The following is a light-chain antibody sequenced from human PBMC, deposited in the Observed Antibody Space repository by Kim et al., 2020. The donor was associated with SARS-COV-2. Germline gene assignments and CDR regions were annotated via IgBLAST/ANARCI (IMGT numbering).Light chain of an antibody. Sequence: RVNITCTGRSSNIGAGYDVHWYQQLPGTAPKLRIYGNSNRPSGVPDRFSGSKSGTSASLAITGLQAEDEADYYCQSYDSSLSGSGVFETGTKVTVL. J-gene: IGLJ1*01. CDR1: SSNIGAGYD. V-gene: IGLV1-40*01. CDR2: GNS. CDR3: QSYDSSLSGSGV.